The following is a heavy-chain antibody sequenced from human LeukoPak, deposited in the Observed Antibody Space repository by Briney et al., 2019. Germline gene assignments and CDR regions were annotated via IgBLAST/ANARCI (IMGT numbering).Heavy chain of an antibody. V-gene: IGHV1-2*02. CDR1: GYTFTGYY. J-gene: IGHJ4*02. D-gene: IGHD4-17*01. Sequence: ASAKVSCKASGYTFTGYYMHWVRQAPGQGLEWMGWINPNSGGTNYAQKFQGRVTMTRDTSISTAYMELSRLRSDDTAVYYCARDYGDYEYFDYWGQGTLVTVSS. CDR3: ARDYGDYEYFDY. CDR2: INPNSGGT.